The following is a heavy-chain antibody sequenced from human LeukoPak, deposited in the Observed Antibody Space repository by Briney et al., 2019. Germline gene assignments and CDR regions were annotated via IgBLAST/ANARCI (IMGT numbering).Heavy chain of an antibody. J-gene: IGHJ4*02. CDR1: GFTFSSYA. Sequence: PGGSLRLSSAAPGFTFSSYAMSWVRQAPRKGLEWVSAISGSGGSTYYADSVKGRFTTSRDNSKNTLYLQMDSLRADDTALYFCAKRPPTWGATPFVDQWGQGTLVTVSS. CDR3: AKRPPTWGATPFVDQ. CDR2: ISGSGGST. V-gene: IGHV3-23*01. D-gene: IGHD1-26*01.